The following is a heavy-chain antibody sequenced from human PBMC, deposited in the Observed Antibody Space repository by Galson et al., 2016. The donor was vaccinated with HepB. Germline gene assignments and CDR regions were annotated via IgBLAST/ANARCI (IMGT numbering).Heavy chain of an antibody. CDR1: GRSFSGYY. Sequence: ETLSLTCTDYGRSFSGYYWSWIRQSPGKGLEWIGEINHSGSPDYNPSLESRVTISVDTSKNQFSLSLSSVTAADTAVYFCARGTYIAAVGLHYYFGMDVWGQGTTVTVSS. D-gene: IGHD6-13*01. CDR3: ARGTYIAAVGLHYYFGMDV. V-gene: IGHV4-34*01. J-gene: IGHJ6*02. CDR2: INHSGSP.